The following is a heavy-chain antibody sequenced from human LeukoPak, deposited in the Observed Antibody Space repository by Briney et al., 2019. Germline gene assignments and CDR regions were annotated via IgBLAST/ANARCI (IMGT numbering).Heavy chain of an antibody. CDR2: ISSSSSYI. D-gene: IGHD3-10*01. CDR3: ARDLQALLWFGELSAFDI. J-gene: IGHJ3*02. Sequence: GGSLRLSCAASGFTFSSYSMNWVRQAPGKGLEWVSSISSSSSYIYYADSVKGRFTISRDNAKNSLYLQMNSLRAEDTAVYYCARDLQALLWFGELSAFDIWGQGTMVTVSS. V-gene: IGHV3-21*01. CDR1: GFTFSSYS.